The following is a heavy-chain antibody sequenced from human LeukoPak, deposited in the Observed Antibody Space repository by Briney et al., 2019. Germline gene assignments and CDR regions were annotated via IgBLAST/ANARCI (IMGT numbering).Heavy chain of an antibody. CDR3: AIDPNWGTHS. Sequence: GGSLRLSCAASGFTFSIYAMSWVRQAPGKGLEWVSIIGNNGGGIHYADSVKGRFTISRDNFKNALYLQMNSLRVEDTAVYYCAIDPNWGTHSWGQGVLVTVSS. V-gene: IGHV3-23*01. CDR1: GFTFSIYA. D-gene: IGHD7-27*01. J-gene: IGHJ4*02. CDR2: IGNNGGGI.